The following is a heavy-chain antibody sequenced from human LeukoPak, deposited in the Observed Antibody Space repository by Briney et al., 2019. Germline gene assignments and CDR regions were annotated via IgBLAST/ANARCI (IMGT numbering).Heavy chain of an antibody. J-gene: IGHJ4*02. CDR1: GYSISSGYY. V-gene: IGHV4-38-2*02. Sequence: SETLSLTCTVSGYSISSGYYWGWIRQPPGKGLEWIGSIYHSGSTYYNPSLKSRVTISVDTSKNQFSLKLSSVTAADTAVYYCARAQSGPGGQWLVNLNDYWGQGTLVTVSS. D-gene: IGHD6-19*01. CDR2: IYHSGST. CDR3: ARAQSGPGGQWLVNLNDY.